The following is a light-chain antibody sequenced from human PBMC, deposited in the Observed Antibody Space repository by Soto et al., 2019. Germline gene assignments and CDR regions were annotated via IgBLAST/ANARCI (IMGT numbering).Light chain of an antibody. J-gene: IGLJ2*01. V-gene: IGLV2-23*02. CDR3: CSYAGSNSLI. Sequence: QSVLTQPASVSGSPGQSITISYTGTNGDVGSYDLVSWYQRYPGEAPKLIIYEVNKRPSGISNRFSGSKSGNTASLTISGLQAEDEAEYDCCSYAGSNSLIFGGGTKVTVL. CDR2: EVN. CDR1: NGDVGSYDL.